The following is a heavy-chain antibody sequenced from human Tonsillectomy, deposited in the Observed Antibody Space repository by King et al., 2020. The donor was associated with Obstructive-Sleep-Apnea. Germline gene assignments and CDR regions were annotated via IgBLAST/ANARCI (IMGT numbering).Heavy chain of an antibody. V-gene: IGHV3-21*01. CDR3: AREAVAGTSGWFDP. CDR1: GFTFTTYN. D-gene: IGHD6-19*01. J-gene: IGHJ5*02. Sequence: VQLVESGGGLVKPGGSLRLSCAASGFTFTTYNMNWVRQAPGKGLEWVSSISSSGSYIYYADSVKGRFTISRDNAKNSLYLQMPSLRADDTALYYCAREAVAGTSGWFDPWGQGTLVTVSS. CDR2: ISSSGSYI.